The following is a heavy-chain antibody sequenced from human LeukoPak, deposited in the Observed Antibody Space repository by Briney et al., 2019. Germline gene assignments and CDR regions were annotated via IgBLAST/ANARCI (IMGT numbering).Heavy chain of an antibody. Sequence: RASVKVSCMASGYTFTDYYMHWVRQAPGQGLEWMGWINPDSGVTKYAQKFQGRVTMTRDTSISTAYMELSRLTSDDTAVYYCARVKEQRLVPYYYYYIDVWGKGTTVTISS. J-gene: IGHJ6*03. CDR1: GYTFTDYY. V-gene: IGHV1-2*02. CDR2: INPDSGVT. D-gene: IGHD6-13*01. CDR3: ARVKEQRLVPYYYYYIDV.